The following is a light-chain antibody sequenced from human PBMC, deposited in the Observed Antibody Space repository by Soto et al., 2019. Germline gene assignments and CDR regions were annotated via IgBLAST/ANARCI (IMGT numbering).Light chain of an antibody. CDR3: QQYGSSPRT. J-gene: IGKJ1*01. CDR2: GAS. Sequence: EIVLRQSPGTLSLSPGERATLSCRTSQSVSSSYLAWYQQKPGQAPRLLIYGASSRATGIPDRLSGSGSGTDFTLTISRLEPEDFAVYYCQQYGSSPRTFGQGTKVDIK. V-gene: IGKV3-20*01. CDR1: QSVSSSY.